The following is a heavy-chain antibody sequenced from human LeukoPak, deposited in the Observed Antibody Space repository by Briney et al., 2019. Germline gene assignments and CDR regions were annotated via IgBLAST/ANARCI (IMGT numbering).Heavy chain of an antibody. V-gene: IGHV3-23*01. D-gene: IGHD3-22*01. CDR2: ISGSGGST. J-gene: IGHJ4*02. Sequence: GGSLRLSCAASGVTFSSYAMSWVRQAPGKGLEWVSAISGSGGSTYYADSVKGRFTISRDNSKNTLYLQMNSLRAEDTAVYYCAKGYYYYDSSGYSFDYWGQGTLVTVSS. CDR3: AKGYYYYDSSGYSFDY. CDR1: GVTFSSYA.